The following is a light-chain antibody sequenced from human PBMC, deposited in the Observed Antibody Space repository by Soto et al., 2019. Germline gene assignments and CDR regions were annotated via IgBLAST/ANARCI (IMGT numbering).Light chain of an antibody. V-gene: IGKV3-11*01. J-gene: IGKJ1*01. CDR2: DAS. CDR3: QQRSNWPRK. CDR1: QSVSSY. Sequence: EIVLTQSPATLSLSPGERATISCRASQSVSSYLAWYQQKPGQAPRLLIYDASNRATGIPARFSGSGSGTDFTLTISSLEPEDFAVYYCQQRSNWPRKFGQGTKVDIK.